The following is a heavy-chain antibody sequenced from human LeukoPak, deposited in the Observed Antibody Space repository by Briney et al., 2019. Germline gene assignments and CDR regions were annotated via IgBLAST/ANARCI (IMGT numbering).Heavy chain of an antibody. CDR1: GDSISSHS. D-gene: IGHD3-22*01. J-gene: IGHJ4*02. V-gene: IGHV4-59*11. CDR2: IYYTGST. Sequence: SETLPLTCTVSGDSISSHSWSWIRQPPGKGLEWIGYIYYTGSTNYNPSLKSRLTISIDTSKNQFSLTLSSVTAADTAVYYCARYDSSGYNSYWGQGTLVTVSS. CDR3: ARYDSSGYNSY.